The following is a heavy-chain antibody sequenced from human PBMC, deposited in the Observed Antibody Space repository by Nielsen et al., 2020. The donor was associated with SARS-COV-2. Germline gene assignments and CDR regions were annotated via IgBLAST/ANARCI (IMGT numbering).Heavy chain of an antibody. CDR3: ARVGSSSWRRASGALDY. V-gene: IGHV3-7*03. D-gene: IGHD6-13*01. J-gene: IGHJ4*02. CDR1: GFTFSSYW. CDR2: IKQDGSEK. Sequence: GGSLRLSCAASGFTFSSYWMSWVRQAPGKGLEWVANIKQDGSEKYYVDSVKGRFTISRDNAKNSLYLQMNSLRAEDTAVYYCARVGSSSWRRASGALDYWGQGTLVTVSS.